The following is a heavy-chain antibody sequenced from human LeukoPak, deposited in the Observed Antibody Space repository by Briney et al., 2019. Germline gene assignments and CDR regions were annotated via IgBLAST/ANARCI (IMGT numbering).Heavy chain of an antibody. J-gene: IGHJ6*03. CDR1: GFTVSSKY. Sequence: GGSLRLSCAASGFTVSSKYMSWVRQAQGKGLEWVSVIYSGGSTYYADSVKGRFTISRYNSKNTLYLQMNSLRADGTAVYYCARVDKWLVLTFYYYYMDVWGKGTTVTVSS. CDR2: IYSGGST. CDR3: ARVDKWLVLTFYYYYMDV. V-gene: IGHV3-53*01. D-gene: IGHD6-19*01.